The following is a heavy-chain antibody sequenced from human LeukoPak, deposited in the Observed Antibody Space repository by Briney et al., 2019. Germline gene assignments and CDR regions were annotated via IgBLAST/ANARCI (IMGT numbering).Heavy chain of an antibody. D-gene: IGHD3-22*01. J-gene: IGHJ6*03. Sequence: SETLSLTCTVSGGSISSYYWSWIRQPPGKGLEWIGYISYSGSTNYNPSLKGRVTISVDTSKNQFSLKLSSVTAADTAVYYCARVIANSSGYRYYYNYYYMDVWGKGTTVTVSS. CDR2: ISYSGST. V-gene: IGHV4-59*01. CDR3: ARVIANSSGYRYYYNYYYMDV. CDR1: GGSISSYY.